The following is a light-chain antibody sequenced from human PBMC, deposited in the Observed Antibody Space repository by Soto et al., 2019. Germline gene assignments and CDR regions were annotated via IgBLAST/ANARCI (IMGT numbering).Light chain of an antibody. CDR2: KAS. V-gene: IGKV1-5*03. J-gene: IGKJ1*01. Sequence: IQMTQSPSTLSASVGDRVTITCQASQTISNWLAWYQQKPGKAPKLLIYKASTLESGVPSRFSGSGSGTEFTLTISSLQPDDFATYYCQHYNSYSEAFGQGTKVELK. CDR1: QTISNW. CDR3: QHYNSYSEA.